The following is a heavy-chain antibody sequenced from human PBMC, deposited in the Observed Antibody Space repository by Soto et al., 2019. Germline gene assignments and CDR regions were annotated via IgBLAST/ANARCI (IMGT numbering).Heavy chain of an antibody. Sequence: QVQLVQSGAEVKKPGSSLKVSCKSSGGTFSSYAISWVRQAPGQGLEWLGGIIPIFNKVNYAQNSQGRVTLTADDSTSTAYMELSSLRSDDTAVYYCARAPIRLCSGDNCYSGLDSWGQGTLVIVSS. V-gene: IGHV1-69*12. CDR1: GGTFSSYA. J-gene: IGHJ4*02. CDR2: IIPIFNKV. CDR3: ARAPIRLCSGDNCYSGLDS. D-gene: IGHD2-15*01.